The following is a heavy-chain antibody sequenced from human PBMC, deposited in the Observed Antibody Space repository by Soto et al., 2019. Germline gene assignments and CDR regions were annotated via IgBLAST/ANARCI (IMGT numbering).Heavy chain of an antibody. CDR2: IIPIVGTE. CDR1: GGTFSSHS. D-gene: IGHD2-2*01. CDR3: STSVYCSTTRCYYYYGLDV. V-gene: IGHV1-69*01. Sequence: QVQLVQSGAEVKKPGSSVKVSCKVSGGTFSSHSINWVRQAPGQGPEWTGGIIPIVGTENYAQKFQGRVTITADESTSTAYMELSSLTSEGTALYYCSTSVYCSTTRCYYYYGLDVWGQGTTVIVSS. J-gene: IGHJ6*02.